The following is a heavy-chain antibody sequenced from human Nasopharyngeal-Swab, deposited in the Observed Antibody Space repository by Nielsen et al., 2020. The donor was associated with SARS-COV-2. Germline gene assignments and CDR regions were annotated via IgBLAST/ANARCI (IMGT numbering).Heavy chain of an antibody. V-gene: IGHV3-30*03. J-gene: IGHJ6*02. Sequence: VRQAPGKGLEWVAVISYDGSNKYYADSVKGRFTISRDNSKNTLYPQMNSLRAEDTAVYYCARDGLDCSGGSCYSWAYYYYGMDVWGQGTTVTVSS. D-gene: IGHD2-15*01. CDR2: ISYDGSNK. CDR3: ARDGLDCSGGSCYSWAYYYYGMDV.